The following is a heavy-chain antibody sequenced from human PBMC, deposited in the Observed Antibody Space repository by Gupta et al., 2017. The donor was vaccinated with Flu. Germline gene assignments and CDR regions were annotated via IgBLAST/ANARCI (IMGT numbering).Heavy chain of an antibody. CDR2: ISYDGRNK. Sequence: QEQVVESGGGVVRPGRSLRLPCAAPGFRSSNYGMHWVRQAPGKGLEWVADISYDGRNKNYADSVKGRFTISRDNSKNTLYLQMNSLRTEDTAVYYCAKDWKWNYNIYGMNVWGQGTTVTVSS. J-gene: IGHJ6*02. D-gene: IGHD3-9*01. CDR1: GFRSSNYG. CDR3: AKDWKWNYNIYGMNV. V-gene: IGHV3-30*18.